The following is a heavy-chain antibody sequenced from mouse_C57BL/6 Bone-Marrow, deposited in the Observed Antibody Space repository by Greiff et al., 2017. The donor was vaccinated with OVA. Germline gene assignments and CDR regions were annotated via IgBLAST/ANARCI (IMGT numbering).Heavy chain of an antibody. V-gene: IGHV1-15*01. Sequence: VKLVESGAELVRPGASVTLSCKASGYTFTDYEMHWVKQTPVHGLEWIGAIDPETGGTAYNQQFKGKAILTADKSSSTAYMELRSLTSEDSAVYYCTRGYSNYYAMDYWGQGTSVTVSS. D-gene: IGHD2-5*01. J-gene: IGHJ4*01. CDR2: IDPETGGT. CDR1: GYTFTDYE. CDR3: TRGYSNYYAMDY.